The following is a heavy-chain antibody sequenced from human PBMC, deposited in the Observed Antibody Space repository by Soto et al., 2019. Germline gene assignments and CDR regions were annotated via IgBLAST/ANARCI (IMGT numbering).Heavy chain of an antibody. CDR3: ARGYSYGPNWESDALDI. Sequence: QVQLVESGGGVVQPGRSLRLSCAASGFSFSIYAMHWVRQAPGKGLEWVAVISYHGSTEYYGDSLKGRFTIYRDNSKNTLYLQMYSLRPEDTAIYYCARGYSYGPNWESDALDIWGQGAMVTVSS. V-gene: IGHV3-30-3*01. CDR2: ISYHGSTE. CDR1: GFSFSIYA. J-gene: IGHJ3*02. D-gene: IGHD5-18*01.